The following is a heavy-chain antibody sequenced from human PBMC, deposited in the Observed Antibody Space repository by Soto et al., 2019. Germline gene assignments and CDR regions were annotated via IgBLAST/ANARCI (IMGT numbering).Heavy chain of an antibody. CDR1: CASISRYY. J-gene: IGHJ5*02. D-gene: IGHD3-3*02. Sequence: SETLSLTCTVSCASISRYYWSWIRQPPGKGLEWIGNIYNTGSTNYNPSLKSRVTISVDTSKNQFSLKLNSVTAADTAVYYCASPKIAFYNWFDPWGQGTLVTVSS. V-gene: IGHV4-4*08. CDR2: IYNTGST. CDR3: ASPKIAFYNWFDP.